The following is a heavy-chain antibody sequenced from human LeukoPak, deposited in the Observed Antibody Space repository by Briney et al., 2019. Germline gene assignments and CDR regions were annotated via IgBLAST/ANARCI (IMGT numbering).Heavy chain of an antibody. D-gene: IGHD6-13*01. CDR1: GDSISSSTYY. CDR3: ARRGSSFFDY. V-gene: IGHV4-39*01. CDR2: IYYSGST. J-gene: IGHJ4*02. Sequence: SETLSLTCTVSGDSISSSTYYWGWIRQPPGKGLEWIGSIYYSGSTYYNPSLKCRVTISIDTSKNQFSLKLSSVTAADTAVYYCARRGSSFFDYWGQRILVTVSS.